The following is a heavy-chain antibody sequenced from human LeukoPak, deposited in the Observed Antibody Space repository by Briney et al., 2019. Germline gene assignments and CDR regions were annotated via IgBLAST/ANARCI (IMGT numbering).Heavy chain of an antibody. CDR1: GYSISKGYN. CDR2: IYHSGST. CDR3: ARDYYYDSSGYYDLQDDY. D-gene: IGHD3-22*01. V-gene: IGHV4-38-2*02. J-gene: IGHJ4*02. Sequence: KASETLSLTCVVSGYSISKGYNWGWIRQPPGKGLEWIGSIYHSGSTYYNPSLKSRVIISVDTSKNQFSLKLSSVTAADTAVYYCARDYYYDSSGYYDLQDDYWGQGTLVTVSS.